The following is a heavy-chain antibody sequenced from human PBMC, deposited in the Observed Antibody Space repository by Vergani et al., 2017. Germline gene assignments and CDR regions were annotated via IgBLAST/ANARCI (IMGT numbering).Heavy chain of an antibody. CDR1: GFTFSSYA. D-gene: IGHD1-26*01. CDR2: ISGSGGST. Sequence: EVQLLESGGGLVQPGGSLRLSCAASGFTFSSYAMSWVRQAPGKGLEWVSAISGSGGSTYYADSVTGRCTIFRDNSKNTLYLQMNSLRAEDTVVYYCARTGVGATRESDYWGQGTLVTVSS. J-gene: IGHJ4*02. CDR3: ARTGVGATRESDY. V-gene: IGHV3-23*01.